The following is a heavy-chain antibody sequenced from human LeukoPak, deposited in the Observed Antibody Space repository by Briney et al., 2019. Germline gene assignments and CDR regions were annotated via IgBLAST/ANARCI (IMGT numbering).Heavy chain of an antibody. CDR3: GRAYYDILTGYAFDI. J-gene: IGHJ3*02. V-gene: IGHV4-39*01. CDR2: IYYSGST. CDR1: GGSISSSSYY. D-gene: IGHD3-9*01. Sequence: SETLSLTCTVSGGSISSSSYYWGWIRQPPGKGLEWIGRIYYSGSTYYNPSLKSRVTISVDTSKNQFSVKLSSVSAADTAVYYCGRAYYDILTGYAFDIWGQGTMVTVSS.